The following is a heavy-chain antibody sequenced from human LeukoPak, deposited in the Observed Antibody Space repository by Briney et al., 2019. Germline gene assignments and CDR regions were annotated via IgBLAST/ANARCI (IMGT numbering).Heavy chain of an antibody. D-gene: IGHD2-2*01. Sequence: GGSLRLSCAASGFTFSSDIMSWGREAPGGGVEWGSSISSGSSYIYYADLVKGLFTISSDNAKKSLYLQMNSVGDEDTAVYYCARDRIVVVPGAVHPGFAFDIWGQGTMVTGSS. V-gene: IGHV3-21*01. CDR1: GFTFSSDI. CDR2: ISSGSSYI. J-gene: IGHJ3*02. CDR3: ARDRIVVVPGAVHPGFAFDI.